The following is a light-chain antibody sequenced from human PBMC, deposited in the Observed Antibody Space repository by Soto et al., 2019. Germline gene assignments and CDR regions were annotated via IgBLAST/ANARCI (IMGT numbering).Light chain of an antibody. Sequence: EIVLTQSPGTLSLSPGERATLSCRASQSVSSSYLAWYQQKPGQAPRLLIYGASSRATGIPDRFSGRGSGTDFTLTISRLEPEDFAVYYCQQYGSSLPYTFGQGTKVDIK. CDR3: QQYGSSLPYT. V-gene: IGKV3-20*01. CDR2: GAS. J-gene: IGKJ2*01. CDR1: QSVSSSY.